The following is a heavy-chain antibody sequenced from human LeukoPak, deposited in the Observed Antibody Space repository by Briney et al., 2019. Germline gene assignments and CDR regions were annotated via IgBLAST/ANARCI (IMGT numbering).Heavy chain of an antibody. D-gene: IGHD6-13*01. J-gene: IGHJ4*02. V-gene: IGHV1-69*13. CDR3: ARDVGSWYGGAYDY. CDR1: GGTFSSYA. Sequence: ASMKVSCKASGGTFSSYAISWVRQAPGQGLEWMGGIIPIFGTANYAQKFQGRVTITADESTSTAYMELSSLRSEDTAVYYCARDVGSWYGGAYDYWGQGTLVTVSS. CDR2: IIPIFGTA.